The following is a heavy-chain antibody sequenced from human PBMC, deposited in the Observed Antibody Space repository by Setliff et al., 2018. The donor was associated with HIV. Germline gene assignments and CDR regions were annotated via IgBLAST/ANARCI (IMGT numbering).Heavy chain of an antibody. Sequence: SETLSLTCTVSGGSISSGGYYWSWIRQHPGKGLEWIGYIYYSGSTYYNPSLKSRVTISVDTSKNQFSLKLSSVTAADTAVYYCARRDWLPLGGLDYWGQGTLVTVSS. J-gene: IGHJ4*02. CDR1: GGSISSGGYY. CDR3: ARRDWLPLGGLDY. V-gene: IGHV4-31*03. CDR2: IYYSGST. D-gene: IGHD3-10*01.